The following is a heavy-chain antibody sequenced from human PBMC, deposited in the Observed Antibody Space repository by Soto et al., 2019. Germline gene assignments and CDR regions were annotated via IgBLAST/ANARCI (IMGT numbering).Heavy chain of an antibody. CDR2: INPNSGGT. D-gene: IGHD3-3*01. Sequence: ASVKVSCKASGYTFTGYYMHWVRQAPGQGLEWMGWINPNSGGTNYAQKFQGWVTMTRDTSISTAYMELSRLRSDDTAVYYCARAHQQFDYDFWSGYYKNLPDYYYYGMDVWGQGTTVTV. J-gene: IGHJ6*02. CDR3: ARAHQQFDYDFWSGYYKNLPDYYYYGMDV. CDR1: GYTFTGYY. V-gene: IGHV1-2*04.